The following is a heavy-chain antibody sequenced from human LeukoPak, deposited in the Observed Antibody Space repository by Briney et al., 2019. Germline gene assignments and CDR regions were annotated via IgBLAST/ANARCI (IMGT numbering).Heavy chain of an antibody. V-gene: IGHV3-48*01. Sequence: PGGSLRLSCVASGFTFSTYSMNWVRQAPGKGLEWVPYISGSSGTIYYADSVKGRFTISRDNAKNSLYLQMNSLRAEDTAVYYCARRSEFGVLYYMDIWGKGTTVTVSS. CDR2: ISGSSGTI. D-gene: IGHD3-16*01. CDR1: GFTFSTYS. CDR3: ARRSEFGVLYYMDI. J-gene: IGHJ6*03.